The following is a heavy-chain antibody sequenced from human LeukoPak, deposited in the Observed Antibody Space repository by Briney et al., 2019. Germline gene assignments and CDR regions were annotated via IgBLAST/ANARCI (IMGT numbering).Heavy chain of an antibody. CDR2: IYTSGST. CDR3: AREIVVVVAATPYPDDYYYMDV. D-gene: IGHD2-15*01. V-gene: IGHV4-61*02. Sequence: SETLSLTCTVSGGSISSGSYCWSWIRQPAGKGLEWIGRIYTSGSTNYNPSLKSRVTISVDTSKNQFSLKLSSVTAADTAVCYCAREIVVVVAATPYPDDYYYMDVWGKGTTVTVSS. J-gene: IGHJ6*03. CDR1: GGSISSGSYC.